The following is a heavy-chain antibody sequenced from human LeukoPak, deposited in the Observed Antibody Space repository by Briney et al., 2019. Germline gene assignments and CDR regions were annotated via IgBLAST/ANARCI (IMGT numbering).Heavy chain of an antibody. CDR3: ARRPGGVTAFDY. Sequence: RRGSLKNSWKGSGYSFYSYLIRRGPPIAGKSLEGMGIIYPGDSDTRYSPSFQGQVTISADKSISTAYLQWSSLKASDTAMYYCARRPGGVTAFDYWGQGTLVTVSS. CDR1: GYSFYSYL. CDR2: IYPGDSDT. V-gene: IGHV5-51*01. J-gene: IGHJ4*02. D-gene: IGHD2-21*02.